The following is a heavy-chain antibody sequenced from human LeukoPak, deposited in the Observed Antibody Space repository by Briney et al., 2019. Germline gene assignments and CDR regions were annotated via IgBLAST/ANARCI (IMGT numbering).Heavy chain of an antibody. D-gene: IGHD3-22*01. V-gene: IGHV4-4*07. Sequence: ASETLSLTCTVSGGSISSHSWSWIRQPAGKGLEWIGRIFTSGNTYYNPSLKSRVTISVDTSKNQFSLKLSSVTAADTAVYFCARGPYSYDSSGAFDIWGQGTMVTVSS. CDR2: IFTSGNT. CDR3: ARGPYSYDSSGAFDI. CDR1: GGSISSHS. J-gene: IGHJ3*02.